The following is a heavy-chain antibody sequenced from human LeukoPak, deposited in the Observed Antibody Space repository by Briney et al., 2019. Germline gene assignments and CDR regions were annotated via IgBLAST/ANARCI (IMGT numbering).Heavy chain of an antibody. CDR3: AGIVVVPAAIRDGMDV. V-gene: IGHV4-34*01. CDR2: INHSGST. D-gene: IGHD2-2*02. J-gene: IGHJ6*02. Sequence: SETLSLTCAVYGGSFSGYYWSWIRQPPGKGLEWIGEINHSGSTNYNPSLKSRLHISVNPSQNQSSLKLSSVPAADTAVYYCAGIVVVPAAIRDGMDVWGQGTTVTVSS. CDR1: GGSFSGYY.